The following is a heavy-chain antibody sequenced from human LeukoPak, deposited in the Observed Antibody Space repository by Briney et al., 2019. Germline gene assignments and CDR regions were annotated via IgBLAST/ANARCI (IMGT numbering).Heavy chain of an antibody. V-gene: IGHV3-7*05. Sequence: PGGSLRLSCAASEFSFSRSWINWVRQAPGKGLEWVANIKQDGSAKYYVDSVEGRFTISRDNAKYSLYLQINILRAEDPAVYYCGGGGYWGQGIQVTVSS. CDR2: IKQDGSAK. CDR1: EFSFSRSW. D-gene: IGHD6-25*01. CDR3: GGGGY. J-gene: IGHJ4*02.